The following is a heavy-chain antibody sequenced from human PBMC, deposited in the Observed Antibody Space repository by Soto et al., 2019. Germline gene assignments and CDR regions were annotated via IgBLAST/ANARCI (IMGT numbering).Heavy chain of an antibody. V-gene: IGHV3-23*01. Sequence: EVQLLESGGGLVQPGGSLRLSCAASGFTFSSYAMSWVRQAPGKGLEWVSAISGSGGSTYYADSVKGRFTISRDNSKNTLYLQMNSLRADDTAVYYCAKEFTDYDILTGYPFDYWGQGTLVTVSS. D-gene: IGHD3-9*01. J-gene: IGHJ4*02. CDR2: ISGSGGST. CDR3: AKEFTDYDILTGYPFDY. CDR1: GFTFSSYA.